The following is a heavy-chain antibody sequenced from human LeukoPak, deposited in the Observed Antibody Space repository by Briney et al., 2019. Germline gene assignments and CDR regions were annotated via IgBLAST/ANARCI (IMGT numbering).Heavy chain of an antibody. Sequence: GGSLRLSCAASGFTFSDYGMHWVRQAPGKGLEWVAVISYDGSTKYYADSVKGRFTISRDNSKNTLYLQMNSLRVEDTAVYYCARDRGFDYWGQGTLVTVSS. CDR2: ISYDGSTK. CDR3: ARDRGFDY. CDR1: GFTFSDYG. V-gene: IGHV3-30*03. D-gene: IGHD3-10*01. J-gene: IGHJ4*02.